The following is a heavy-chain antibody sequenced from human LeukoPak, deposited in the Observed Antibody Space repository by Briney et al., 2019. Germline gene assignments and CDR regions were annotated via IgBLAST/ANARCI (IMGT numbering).Heavy chain of an antibody. CDR3: ATYPGDNSGYYLRIDN. CDR1: GFTFSSYA. V-gene: IGHV3-23*01. J-gene: IGHJ4*02. CDR2: ISGSGGTT. D-gene: IGHD3-22*01. Sequence: GGSLRLSCAASGFTFSSYAMSWVRQAPGKGLEWVSAISGSGGTTYYADSVKGRFTISRDNSKDTLFLQMNSLRAEDTAVYYCATYPGDNSGYYLRIDNWGQGTLVTVSS.